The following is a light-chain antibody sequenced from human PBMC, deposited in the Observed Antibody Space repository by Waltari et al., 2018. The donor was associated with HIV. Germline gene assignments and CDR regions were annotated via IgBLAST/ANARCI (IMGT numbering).Light chain of an antibody. V-gene: IGKV1-39*01. CDR1: QSISIY. CDR2: GAS. Sequence: DIQMTQSPSSLSASVGDRVTITCRASQSISIYLNWYQQKPGKAPKLLIYGASSFQSGVPSRFSGSGSGTEFTLTISSLQPEDFASYYCQQSYSTPPTFGRGTKVEIK. J-gene: IGKJ4*01. CDR3: QQSYSTPPT.